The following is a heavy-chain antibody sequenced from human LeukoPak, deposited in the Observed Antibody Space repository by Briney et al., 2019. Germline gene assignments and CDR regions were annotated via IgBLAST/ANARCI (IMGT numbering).Heavy chain of an antibody. CDR3: ARFITGVVPAAIPAAFDYYYYGMEV. CDR1: GGSISSSSYY. V-gene: IGHV4-39*01. D-gene: IGHD2-2*01. J-gene: IGHJ6*02. CDR2: NYYSEST. Sequence: PSETLSLTCTVSGGSISSSSYYWGWIRQPPGKALEGIVHNYYSESTYYNPSLKSRVNIPVNTSKNQCSLKLSSVTAADTAVYYCARFITGVVPAAIPAAFDYYYYGMEVWGEGTTVTVSS.